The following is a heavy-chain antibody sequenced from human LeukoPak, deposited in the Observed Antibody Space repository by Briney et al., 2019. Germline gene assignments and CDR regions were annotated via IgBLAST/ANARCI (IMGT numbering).Heavy chain of an antibody. D-gene: IGHD2-15*01. Sequence: PGGSMRPSCASAGFISSSYWRSWVRQAPGKGLEWVANIKQDGSEKYYVDSVKGRFTISRDNAKNSLYLQMNSLRAEDTAVYYCARARGCYRGCSCYCDYWGQGTLVTVSS. CDR1: GFISSSYW. CDR2: IKQDGSEK. V-gene: IGHV3-7*04. J-gene: IGHJ4*02. CDR3: ARARGCYRGCSCYCDY.